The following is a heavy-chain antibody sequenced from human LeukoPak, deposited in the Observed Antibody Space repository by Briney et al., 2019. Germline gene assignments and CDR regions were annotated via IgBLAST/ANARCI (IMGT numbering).Heavy chain of an antibody. CDR2: ISWNSGSI. J-gene: IGHJ4*02. V-gene: IGHV3-9*01. CDR3: ARDGRGYFDY. Sequence: PGGSLRLSCAASGFTFDDYAMHWVRQAPGKGLEWVSGISWNSGSIGYADSVKGRFTISRDNAKNSLYLQMNSLRAEDTAVYYCARDGRGYFDYWGQGTLVTVSS. D-gene: IGHD3-10*01. CDR1: GFTFDDYA.